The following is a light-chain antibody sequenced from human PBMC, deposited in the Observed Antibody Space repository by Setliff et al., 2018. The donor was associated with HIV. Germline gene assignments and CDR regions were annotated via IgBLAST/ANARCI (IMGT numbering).Light chain of an antibody. CDR3: CSYAGSSAYV. V-gene: IGLV2-23*02. CDR1: SSDVGTYNL. J-gene: IGLJ1*01. CDR2: EVT. Sequence: QSVLAQPASVSGSPGQSITISCTGTSSDVGTYNLVSWYQQHPGKAPKLIIYEVTKRPSGVSNGFPGSKSGNTASLTISGLQAEDEADYYCCSYAGSSAYVFGTGTKVTVL.